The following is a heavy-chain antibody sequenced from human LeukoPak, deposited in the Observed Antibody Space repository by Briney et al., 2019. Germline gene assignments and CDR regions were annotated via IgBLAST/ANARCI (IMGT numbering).Heavy chain of an antibody. V-gene: IGHV4-59*01. CDR2: IYYSGST. D-gene: IGHD5-18*01. CDR3: ARSANTAMVRGLGF. J-gene: IGHJ4*02. CDR1: GGSISSYY. Sequence: SETLSLTCTVSGGSISSYYWSWIRQPPGKGLEWIGYIYYSGSTNYNPSLKSRVTISVDTSKNQFSLKRSSVTAADTAVYYCARSANTAMVRGLGFWGQGTLVTVSS.